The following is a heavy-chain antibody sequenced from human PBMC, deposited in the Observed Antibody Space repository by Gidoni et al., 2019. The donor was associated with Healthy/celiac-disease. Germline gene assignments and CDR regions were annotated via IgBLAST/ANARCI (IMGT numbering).Heavy chain of an antibody. CDR1: GYTFTSYD. CDR3: ARGWEPWSGPSAFDI. V-gene: IGHV1-8*01. J-gene: IGHJ3*02. Sequence: QVQLVQSGAEVTKPVAAVKVSCKASGYTFTSYDINWVRQATGQGLEWMGWMNPNSGNKGYAQKFQGRVTMTRNTFISTDYMELSSLRSEDTAVYYCARGWEPWSGPSAFDIWGQGTMVTVSS. CDR2: MNPNSGNK. D-gene: IGHD3-3*01.